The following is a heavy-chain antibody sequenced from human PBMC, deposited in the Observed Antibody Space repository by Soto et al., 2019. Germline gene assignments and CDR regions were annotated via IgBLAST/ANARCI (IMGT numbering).Heavy chain of an antibody. Sequence: GGSLRLSCAASGFTFTSYAMSWVRQAPGKGLVWVSRINDDGDTNYADSVKGRFTISRDNSKNTLYLQMNSLRAEDTAVYYCARDEVLVVPAAIRYYYYGMDVWGQGTTVTVSS. CDR1: GFTFTSYA. CDR2: INDDGDT. D-gene: IGHD2-2*02. J-gene: IGHJ6*02. V-gene: IGHV3-23*01. CDR3: ARDEVLVVPAAIRYYYYGMDV.